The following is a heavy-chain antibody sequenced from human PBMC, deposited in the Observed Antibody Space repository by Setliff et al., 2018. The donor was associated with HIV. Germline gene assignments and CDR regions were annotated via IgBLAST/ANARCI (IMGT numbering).Heavy chain of an antibody. CDR3: ARGHMLITYYYYYYMDV. J-gene: IGHJ6*03. CDR2: VYYNGAT. V-gene: IGHV4-39*01. D-gene: IGHD3-10*02. Sequence: NPSETLSLTCTVSGGSIASSTHYWAWIRQPPGKGLEWIGSVYYNGATDHNPSLKSRVTISVDTSNQQFSLKLSSVTAADTAVYYCARGHMLITYYYYYYMDVWGKGTTVTVSS. CDR1: GGSIASSTHY.